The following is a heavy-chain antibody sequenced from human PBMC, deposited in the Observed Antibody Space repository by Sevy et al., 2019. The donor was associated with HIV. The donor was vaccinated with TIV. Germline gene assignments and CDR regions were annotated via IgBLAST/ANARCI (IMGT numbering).Heavy chain of an antibody. Sequence: GGSLRLSCAASGFTLSSYWMSWVRQAPGKGLEWVANIKQDGREKYYVDSVKGRFTISRDNAKNSLYLQMNSLRVEDTAAYYCAGARAYYYDNSGYSFDYWGQGTLVTVSS. V-gene: IGHV3-7*01. CDR2: IKQDGREK. CDR1: GFTLSSYW. J-gene: IGHJ4*02. D-gene: IGHD3-22*01. CDR3: AGARAYYYDNSGYSFDY.